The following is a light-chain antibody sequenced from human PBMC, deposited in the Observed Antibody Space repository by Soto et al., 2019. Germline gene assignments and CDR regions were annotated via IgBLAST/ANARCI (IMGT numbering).Light chain of an antibody. CDR3: SSYTSSSPWV. CDR1: SSDVGGYNY. Sequence: QSALTQPASVSGSLGQSITISCTGTSSDVGGYNYVSWYQQHPGKAPKLMIYEVSNRPSGVSNRFSGSKSGNTASLTISGLQAEDEADYYCSSYTSSSPWVFGGGTQLTVL. CDR2: EVS. V-gene: IGLV2-14*01. J-gene: IGLJ7*01.